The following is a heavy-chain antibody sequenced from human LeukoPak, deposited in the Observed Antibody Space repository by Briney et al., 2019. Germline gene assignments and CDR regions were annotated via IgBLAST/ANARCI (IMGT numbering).Heavy chain of an antibody. CDR2: INHSGST. J-gene: IGHJ4*02. Sequence: PSETLSLTCAVYGGSFSGYYWSWIRQPPGKGLEWIGEINHSGSTNYNPSLRSRVTISVDTSKNQFSLKLSSVTAADTAVYYCARALVATKPFDYWGQGTLVTVPS. V-gene: IGHV4-34*01. CDR3: ARALVATKPFDY. CDR1: GGSFSGYY. D-gene: IGHD5-12*01.